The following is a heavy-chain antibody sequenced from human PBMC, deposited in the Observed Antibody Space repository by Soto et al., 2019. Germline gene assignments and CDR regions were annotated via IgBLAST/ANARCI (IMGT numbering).Heavy chain of an antibody. J-gene: IGHJ4*01. D-gene: IGHD6-6*01. V-gene: IGHV3-23*01. CDR3: ATDRGIAAPRYFFDY. Sequence: GGSMRLCYAAAWGTCVGYAISWVRQTTGQGLEWVSAISGSGGSTYYADSVKGRFTISRDNSKNTLNLQMNSLRTEDTAIYYCATDRGIAAPRYFFDYWGHGAQVTVSS. CDR2: ISGSGGST. CDR1: WGTCVGYA.